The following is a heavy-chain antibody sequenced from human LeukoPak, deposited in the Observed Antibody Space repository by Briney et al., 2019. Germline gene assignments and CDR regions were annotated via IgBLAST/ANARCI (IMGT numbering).Heavy chain of an antibody. CDR2: IYYSGST. V-gene: IGHV4-39*07. Sequence: SETLSLTCTVSGGSISSSSYYWGWIRQPPGKGLEWIGSIYYSGSTYYNPSLKSRVTISVDTSKNQFSLKLSSVTAADTAVYYCARGMDFWSGYYKSGWFDPWGQGTLVTVSS. D-gene: IGHD3-3*01. CDR1: GGSISSSSYY. J-gene: IGHJ5*02. CDR3: ARGMDFWSGYYKSGWFDP.